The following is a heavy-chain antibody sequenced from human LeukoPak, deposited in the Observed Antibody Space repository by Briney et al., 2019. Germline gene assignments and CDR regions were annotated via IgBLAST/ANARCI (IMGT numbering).Heavy chain of an antibody. CDR3: ARDQIFVVVPAAIHWLDP. D-gene: IGHD2-2*01. CDR2: IYYSGST. Sequence: SETLSLTCTVSGGSISSYYWSWIRQPPGKGLEWIGSIYYSGSTYYNPSLKSRVTISVDTSKNQFSLKLSSVTAADTAVYYCARDQIFVVVPAAIHWLDPWGQGTLVTVSS. CDR1: GGSISSYY. V-gene: IGHV4-39*07. J-gene: IGHJ5*02.